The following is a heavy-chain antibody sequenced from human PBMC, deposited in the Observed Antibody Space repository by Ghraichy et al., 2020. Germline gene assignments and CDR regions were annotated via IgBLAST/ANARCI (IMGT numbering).Heavy chain of an antibody. V-gene: IGHV3-21*01. CDR2: ISSSSGSYI. Sequence: GESLNISCAASGFTFRSYSMNWVRQAPGRGLEWVSFISSSSGSYIYYGDSVKGRFTISRDNAKNSLYLQMNSLRVEDTAVYYCARERGIAVAGTDYWGQGTLVTVSS. CDR1: GFTFRSYS. J-gene: IGHJ4*02. CDR3: ARERGIAVAGTDY. D-gene: IGHD6-19*01.